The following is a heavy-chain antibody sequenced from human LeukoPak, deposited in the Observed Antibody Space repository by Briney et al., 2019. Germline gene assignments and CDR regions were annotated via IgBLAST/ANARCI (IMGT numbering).Heavy chain of an antibody. V-gene: IGHV4-30-4*08. CDR3: ARELMGYYYYMDV. Sequence: SETLSLTCTVSGGSISSGDYYWSWIRQPPGKGLEWIGYIYYSGSTYYNPSLKSRVTISVDTSKNQFSLKLSSVTAADTAVYYCARELMGYYYYMDVGGKGTTVTVSS. CDR2: IYYSGST. J-gene: IGHJ6*03. CDR1: GGSISSGDYY. D-gene: IGHD2-8*01.